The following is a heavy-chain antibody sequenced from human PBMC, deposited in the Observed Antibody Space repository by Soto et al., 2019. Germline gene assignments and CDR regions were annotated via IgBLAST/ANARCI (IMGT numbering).Heavy chain of an antibody. J-gene: IGHJ5*02. Sequence: QVHLVESGGGVVQPGRSLRLSCVASGFTFSSYGIHWVRQAPGKGLEWVAFISYDGSSKYYGDSVKGRFAISRDNSKNTVYVQMNNLRAEDTAVYYCAKGSAEWAHNWFDPWGQGTLVTVSS. CDR1: GFTFSSYG. CDR2: ISYDGSSK. V-gene: IGHV3-30*18. D-gene: IGHD1-26*01. CDR3: AKGSAEWAHNWFDP.